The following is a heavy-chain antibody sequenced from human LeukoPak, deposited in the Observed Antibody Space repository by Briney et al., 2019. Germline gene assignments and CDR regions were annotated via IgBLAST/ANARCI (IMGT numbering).Heavy chain of an antibody. V-gene: IGHV3-20*04. CDR3: ARGTVKAAATDFDY. D-gene: IGHD6-13*01. CDR2: INWNGGST. Sequence: PGVSLRLSCAASGFTFDDYGMSWVPQAPGKGLEWGTGINWNGGSTGYADSVKGRFTIPRDNAKNSLYLQMHSLRAEDTALYYGARGTVKAAATDFDYWGQGTLVTVSS. J-gene: IGHJ4*02. CDR1: GFTFDDYG.